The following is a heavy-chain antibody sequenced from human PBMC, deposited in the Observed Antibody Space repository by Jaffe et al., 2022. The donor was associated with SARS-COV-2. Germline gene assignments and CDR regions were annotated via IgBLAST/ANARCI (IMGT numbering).Heavy chain of an antibody. V-gene: IGHV3-30*04. D-gene: IGHD2-15*01. J-gene: IGHJ4*02. CDR3: ARDPGYGGRPGGGYFHY. Sequence: QVQLVESGGGVVQSGRSLRLSCAASGFTFSTGAMHWVRQAPGKGLEWVALISYDGNNEYYTNSVKGRFTISRDNSKNTLYLQMNSLRADDTAIYYCARDPGYGGRPGGGYFHYWGQGTLVTVSS. CDR1: GFTFSTGA. CDR2: ISYDGNNE.